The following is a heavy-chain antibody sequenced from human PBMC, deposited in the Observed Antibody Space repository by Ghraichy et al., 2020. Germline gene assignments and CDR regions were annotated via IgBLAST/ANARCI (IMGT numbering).Heavy chain of an antibody. J-gene: IGHJ4*02. CDR1: GFTVSINY. V-gene: IGHV3-66*02. CDR3: ARGSLDCSSTSCYCLDY. Sequence: GGSLRLSCAASGFTVSINYMSWVRQAPGKGLEWVSVIYSGGNTYYADSVKGRFTISRDNSKNTLYLQVNSLRPEDTAVYYCARGSLDCSSTSCYCLDYWGQGTLVTVSS. CDR2: IYSGGNT. D-gene: IGHD2-2*01.